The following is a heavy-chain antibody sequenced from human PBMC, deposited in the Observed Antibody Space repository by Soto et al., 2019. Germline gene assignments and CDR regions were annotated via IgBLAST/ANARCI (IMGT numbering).Heavy chain of an antibody. J-gene: IGHJ5*02. CDR2: SNIGNGNT. Sequence: QVQLVQSGAEVKKPGASVRVSCRTSGYTFTSYAIHWVRQAPGQGLEWMAWSNIGNGNTKYSQKFQGRVTVSRDTSARSAYMQLSSLRFKDTAVYYCARDTLCGGVCYDHWLDPWGQGTLVTVSS. D-gene: IGHD2-21*02. V-gene: IGHV1-3*04. CDR3: ARDTLCGGVCYDHWLDP. CDR1: GYTFTSYA.